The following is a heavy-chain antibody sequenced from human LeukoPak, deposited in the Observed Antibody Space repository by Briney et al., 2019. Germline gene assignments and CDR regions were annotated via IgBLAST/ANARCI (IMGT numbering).Heavy chain of an antibody. J-gene: IGHJ4*02. V-gene: IGHV1-2*02. CDR1: GYTFTGYY. CDR2: INPNSGGT. Sequence: ASVKVSCKASGYTFTGYYMHWGRQAPGQGLEWMGWINPNSGGTNYAQKFQGRVTMTRGTSISTAYMELSRLRSDDTAVYYCARGINDSSGYYIDYWGQGTLVTVSS. CDR3: ARGINDSSGYYIDY. D-gene: IGHD3-22*01.